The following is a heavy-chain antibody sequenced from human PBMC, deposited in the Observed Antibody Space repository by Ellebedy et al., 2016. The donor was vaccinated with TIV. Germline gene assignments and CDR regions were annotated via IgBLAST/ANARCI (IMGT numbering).Heavy chain of an antibody. D-gene: IGHD3-10*01. CDR2: LSGSGSTP. CDR1: GFIFRNFY. V-gene: IGHV3-23*01. Sequence: GGSLRLXXAASGFIFRNFYMHWARQAPGKGLEWVAALSGSGSTPYYAASVDGRFIVSRDNSKNTLFLQMSSLRLDDTAIYYCAKPKSILWLGATSRAFDIWGQGTMVSVSS. CDR3: AKPKSILWLGATSRAFDI. J-gene: IGHJ3*02.